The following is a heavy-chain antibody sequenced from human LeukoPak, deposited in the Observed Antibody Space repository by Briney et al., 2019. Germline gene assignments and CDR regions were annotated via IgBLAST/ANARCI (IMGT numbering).Heavy chain of an antibody. V-gene: IGHV4-59*01. Sequence: PSETLSLTCTVSGGSISSYYWSWIRQPPGKGLEWIGYIHYSGNTNYNPSLKSRVTISVDTSKNQFSLNLTSVTAADTAVYYCARQGLLGDYVWGSYRYTDYWGQGTLVTVSS. J-gene: IGHJ4*02. D-gene: IGHD3-16*02. CDR2: IHYSGNT. CDR3: ARQGLLGDYVWGSYRYTDY. CDR1: GGSISSYY.